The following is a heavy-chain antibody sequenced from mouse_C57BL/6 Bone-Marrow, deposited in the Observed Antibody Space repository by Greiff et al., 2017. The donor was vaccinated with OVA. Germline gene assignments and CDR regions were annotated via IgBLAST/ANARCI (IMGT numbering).Heavy chain of an antibody. CDR1: GFTFSSYG. V-gene: IGHV5-6*01. CDR3: ARHGRGLRDFDV. Sequence: EVQVVESGGDLVKPGGSLKLSCAASGFTFSSYGMSWVRQTPDKRLEWVATISSGGSYTYYPDSVKGRFTISRDNAKNTLYLQMSSLKSEDTAMYYCARHGRGLRDFDVWGTGTTVTVSS. CDR2: ISSGGSYT. D-gene: IGHD2-4*01. J-gene: IGHJ1*03.